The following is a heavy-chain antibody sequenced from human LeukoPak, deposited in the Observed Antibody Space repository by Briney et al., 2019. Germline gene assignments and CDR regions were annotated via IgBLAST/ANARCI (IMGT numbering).Heavy chain of an antibody. CDR1: GGTFSSYA. CDR3: ASEWSYSSSWYWFDP. CDR2: IIPIFGTA. D-gene: IGHD6-13*01. J-gene: IGHJ5*02. Sequence: ASVKVSCKASGGTFSSYAISWVRQAPGQGLEWMGGIIPIFGTANYAQKFQGRVTITADESTSTAYMELSSLRSEDTAVYYCASEWSYSSSWYWFDPWGQGTLVTVSS. V-gene: IGHV1-69*13.